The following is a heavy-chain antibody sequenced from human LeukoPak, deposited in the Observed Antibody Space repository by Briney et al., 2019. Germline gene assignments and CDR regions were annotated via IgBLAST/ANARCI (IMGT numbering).Heavy chain of an antibody. CDR1: GYSISSGHY. Sequence: SETLSLTCSVSGYSISSGHYWGWIRQPPGKGLEWIGHVYHTGTTDYNPPLKSRITISVDTTKNQFSLRLNSVTAADTALYYCARGTVTSSDWFDPWGQGTLVTVSS. CDR3: ARGTVTSSDWFDP. CDR2: VYHTGTT. D-gene: IGHD4-11*01. J-gene: IGHJ5*02. V-gene: IGHV4-38-2*02.